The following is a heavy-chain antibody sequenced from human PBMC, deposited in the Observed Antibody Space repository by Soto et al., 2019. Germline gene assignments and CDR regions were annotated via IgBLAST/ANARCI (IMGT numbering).Heavy chain of an antibody. D-gene: IGHD2-21*02. CDR1: GFSLSTTGVS. CDR3: VHSRCGGDCLQSYSSHYYYGMDI. CDR2: IYWDDDK. J-gene: IGHJ6*02. V-gene: IGHV2-5*02. Sequence: SGPTLVNPTQTLTLTCTFSGFSLSTTGVSVGWIRQPPGKAPEWLALIYWDDDKRYSPSLKSRLTITKDTSKNQVVLTMTNMDPVDTATYYCVHSRCGGDCLQSYSSHYYYGMDIWGQGTTVTVSS.